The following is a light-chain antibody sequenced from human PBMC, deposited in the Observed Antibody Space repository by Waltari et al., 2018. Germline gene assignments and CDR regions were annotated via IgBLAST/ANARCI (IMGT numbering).Light chain of an antibody. CDR3: QQYDNLPLT. J-gene: IGKJ4*01. CDR2: DAS. V-gene: IGKV1-5*01. CDR1: QSVSRW. Sequence: DIQMTQSPSTLSASIGDSVTIPCRASQSVSRWLACDPQKPGKAPQVLIYDASSLESGVPSRFSGSGSGTEFTLTISSLQAEDVAVYYCQQYDNLPLTFGGGTKVEIK.